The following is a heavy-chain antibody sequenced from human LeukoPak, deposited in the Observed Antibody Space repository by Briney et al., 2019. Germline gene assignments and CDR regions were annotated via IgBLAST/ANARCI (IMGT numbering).Heavy chain of an antibody. Sequence: GGSLRLSCAASGFTFSGSAMHWVRQASGKGLEWVGRIRSKANSYATAYAASVKGRFTISRDDSKNTAYLQMNSLKTEDTAVYYCTLLGGVAAKNYYYYGMDVWGQGTTVTVCS. CDR2: IRSKANSYAT. V-gene: IGHV3-73*01. CDR1: GFTFSGSA. J-gene: IGHJ6*02. CDR3: TLLGGVAAKNYYYYGMDV. D-gene: IGHD2-15*01.